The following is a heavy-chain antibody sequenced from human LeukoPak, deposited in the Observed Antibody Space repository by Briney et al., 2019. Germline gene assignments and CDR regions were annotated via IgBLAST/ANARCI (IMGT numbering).Heavy chain of an antibody. CDR3: ARDRAYCSSTSCFMDY. CDR1: GYTFTSYY. CDR2: INPSDGST. J-gene: IGHJ4*02. V-gene: IGHV1-46*01. Sequence: ASVKVSCKASGYTFTSYYMQWVRQAPGQGLVWMGIINPSDGSTYYAQEFQGRVTMTRDTSTSTVYMELSRLRSDDTAVYYCARDRAYCSSTSCFMDYWGQGTLVTVSS. D-gene: IGHD2-2*01.